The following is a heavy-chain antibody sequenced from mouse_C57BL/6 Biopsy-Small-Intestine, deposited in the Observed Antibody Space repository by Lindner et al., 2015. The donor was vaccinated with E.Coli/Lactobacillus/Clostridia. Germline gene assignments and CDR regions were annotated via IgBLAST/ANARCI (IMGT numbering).Heavy chain of an antibody. D-gene: IGHD2-1*01. CDR2: IDPANGNT. V-gene: IGHV14-3*01. Sequence: VQLQESGAELVRPGASVKLSCTASGFNIKDGYMHWVKQRPEQGLEWIGRIDPANGNTKYAPKFQDKATITADTSSNTAYLQLSSLTSEDTAVYYCASVYYGNLYFDYWGQGTTLTVSS. CDR1: GFNIKDGY. CDR3: ASVYYGNLYFDY. J-gene: IGHJ2*01.